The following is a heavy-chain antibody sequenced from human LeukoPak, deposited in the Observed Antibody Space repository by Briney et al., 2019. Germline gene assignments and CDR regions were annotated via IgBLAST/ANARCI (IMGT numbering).Heavy chain of an antibody. CDR1: GFTFSSYA. CDR2: ITSGGDNT. V-gene: IGHV3-23*01. J-gene: IGHJ4*02. Sequence: SGGSLRLSCAASGFTFSSYARSWVRQAPGKGLEWVSGITSGGDNTYYADSVKGRFTISRDNSKNTLYLQMNSLRAEDTAVYYCANPRYQLLSAIDYWGQGTLVTVSS. CDR3: ANPRYQLLSAIDY. D-gene: IGHD2-2*01.